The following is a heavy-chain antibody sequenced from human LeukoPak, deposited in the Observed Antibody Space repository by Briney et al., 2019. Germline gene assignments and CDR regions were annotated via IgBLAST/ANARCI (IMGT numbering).Heavy chain of an antibody. J-gene: IGHJ6*02. Sequence: ASVKVSCKASGYTVTSYYMHWVRQAPGQGLEWMGILNPSGGSSSYAQKFQGRATLTRATSTSTVYMELSSLRSEDTAVYYCARGLGLRFLEWLPQWNYYGMDVWGQGTTVTVSS. V-gene: IGHV1-46*01. CDR2: LNPSGGSS. CDR3: ARGLGLRFLEWLPQWNYYGMDV. D-gene: IGHD3-3*01. CDR1: GYTVTSYY.